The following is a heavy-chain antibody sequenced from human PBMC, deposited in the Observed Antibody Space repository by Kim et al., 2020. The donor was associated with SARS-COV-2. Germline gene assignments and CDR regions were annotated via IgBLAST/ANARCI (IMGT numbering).Heavy chain of an antibody. Sequence: SVKVSCKASGGTFSSYAISWVRQAPGQGLEWMGGIIPIFGTANYAQKFQGRVTITADESTSTAYMELSSLRSEDTAVYYCASEASRYCSGGSCYSGIDYWGQGTLVTVSS. D-gene: IGHD2-15*01. V-gene: IGHV1-69*13. CDR3: ASEASRYCSGGSCYSGIDY. J-gene: IGHJ4*02. CDR1: GGTFSSYA. CDR2: IIPIFGTA.